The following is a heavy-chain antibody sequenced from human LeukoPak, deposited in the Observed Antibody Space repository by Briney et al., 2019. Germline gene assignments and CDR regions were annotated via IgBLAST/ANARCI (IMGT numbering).Heavy chain of an antibody. CDR2: IIPILGIA. J-gene: IGHJ4*02. Sequence: SVKVSCKASGGTFSSYAISWVRQAPGQGLEWMGRIIPILGIANYAQKFQGRVTITADKSTSTAYMELSSLRSEDTAVYYCAREVVATICPFDYWGQGTLVTVSS. V-gene: IGHV1-69*04. CDR1: GGTFSSYA. D-gene: IGHD5-12*01. CDR3: AREVVATICPFDY.